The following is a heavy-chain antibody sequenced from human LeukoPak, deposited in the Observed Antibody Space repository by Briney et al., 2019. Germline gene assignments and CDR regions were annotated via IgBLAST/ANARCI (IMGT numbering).Heavy chain of an antibody. J-gene: IGHJ6*03. D-gene: IGHD4-11*01. CDR2: IIPIFGTA. V-gene: IGHV1-69*05. CDR1: GGTFSSNT. Sequence: SVKVSCKASGGTFSSNTIAWVRQAPGQGLEWMGGIIPIFGTANYAQKFQGRVTITTDESTSTAYMELSSLRSEDTAVYYCASGMNRHSNYVLGYYYYYMDVWGKGTTVTVSS. CDR3: ASGMNRHSNYVLGYYYYYMDV.